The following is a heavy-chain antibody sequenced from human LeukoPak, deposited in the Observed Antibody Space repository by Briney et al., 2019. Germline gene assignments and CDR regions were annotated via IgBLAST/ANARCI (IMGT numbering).Heavy chain of an antibody. Sequence: GESLKISCKGSGYTFINYWIAWVRQMPGKGLEWMGIIYPGDSDTRYSPSFQGQVTISADKSISTAYLQWSSLKASDTAMYYCARGRGYSGYDFDYWGQGTLVTVSS. D-gene: IGHD5-12*01. CDR2: IYPGDSDT. CDR1: GYTFINYW. V-gene: IGHV5-51*01. J-gene: IGHJ4*02. CDR3: ARGRGYSGYDFDY.